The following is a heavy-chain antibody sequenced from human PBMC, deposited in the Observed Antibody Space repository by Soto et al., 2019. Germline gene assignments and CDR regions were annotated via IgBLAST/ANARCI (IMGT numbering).Heavy chain of an antibody. V-gene: IGHV1-18*04. J-gene: IGHJ1*01. CDR3: ARDREDYYDILTGYRLSPQYFQH. CDR1: GYTFTSYG. D-gene: IGHD3-9*01. CDR2: ISAYNGNT. Sequence: PGASVKVSCKASGYTFTSYGISWVRQAPGQGLEWMGWISAYNGNTNYAQKLQGRVTMTTDTSTSTAYMELRSLRSDDTAVYYCARDREDYYDILTGYRLSPQYFQHCGQGTLVTVSS.